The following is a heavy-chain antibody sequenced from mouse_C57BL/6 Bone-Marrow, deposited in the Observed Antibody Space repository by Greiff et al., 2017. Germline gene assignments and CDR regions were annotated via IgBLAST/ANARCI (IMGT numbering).Heavy chain of an antibody. Sequence: VQLQESGAELARPGASVKLSCKASGYTFTSYGISWVKQRTGQGLEWIGEIYPRSGNTYYNEKFKGKATLTADKSSSTAYMELRSLTSEDAAVYVCAREGYYAMDYWGQGTSVTVSS. CDR3: AREGYYAMDY. V-gene: IGHV1-81*01. CDR2: IYPRSGNT. J-gene: IGHJ4*01. CDR1: GYTFTSYG.